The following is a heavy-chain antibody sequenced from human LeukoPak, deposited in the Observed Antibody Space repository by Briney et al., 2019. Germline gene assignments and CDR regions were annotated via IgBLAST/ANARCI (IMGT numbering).Heavy chain of an antibody. J-gene: IGHJ6*03. CDR2: TRNKANSYTT. Sequence: PGGSLRLSCAASGFTFSDHYVDWVRQAPGKGLEWVGRTRNKANSYTTEYAESVKGRITISRDDSKKSLYLQMNSLKTEDTAVYYCARVKVGGYYYMDVWGKGTTVTVSS. V-gene: IGHV3-72*01. CDR1: GFTFSDHY. D-gene: IGHD2-15*01. CDR3: ARVKVGGYYYMDV.